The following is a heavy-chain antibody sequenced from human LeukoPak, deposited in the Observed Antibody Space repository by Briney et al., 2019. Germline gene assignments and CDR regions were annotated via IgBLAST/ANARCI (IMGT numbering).Heavy chain of an antibody. Sequence: GASVKVSCKASGYTFTSYYTHWVRQVPGQGLEWMGIINPSGGSTSYAQKFQGRVTMTRDTSTSTVYMELSSLRSGDTAVYYCARGGYCSSTSCYLVDYYYGMDVWGQGTTVTVSS. CDR3: ARGGYCSSTSCYLVDYYYGMDV. V-gene: IGHV1-46*01. CDR2: INPSGGST. CDR1: GYTFTSYY. J-gene: IGHJ6*02. D-gene: IGHD2-2*01.